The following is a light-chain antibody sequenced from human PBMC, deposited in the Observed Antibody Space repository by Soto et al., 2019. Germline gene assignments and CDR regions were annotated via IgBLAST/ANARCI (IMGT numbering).Light chain of an antibody. CDR1: QNVYNN. CDR3: QQCRNWPLT. J-gene: IGKJ4*01. CDR2: DAS. V-gene: IGKV3-15*01. Sequence: EIVMTQSPATLSVSPGEGATLSCKASQNVYNNLAWYQQRPGQPPRLLIYDASTRATGISARFSGSGYGTEFTLTISSLQSADFAVYVCQQCRNWPLTFGGGTKVEIK.